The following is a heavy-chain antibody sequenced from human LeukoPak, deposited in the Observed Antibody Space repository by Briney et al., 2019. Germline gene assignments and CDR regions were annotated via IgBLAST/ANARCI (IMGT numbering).Heavy chain of an antibody. CDR3: AKDAPVGDFRSGYYVFDY. CDR1: GFTFSNYG. V-gene: IGHV3-30*18. J-gene: IGHJ4*02. D-gene: IGHD3-3*01. CDR2: ISYDGSDK. Sequence: PGRSLRLSCGASGFTFSNYGMHWVRQAPGKGLEWVAVISYDGSDKYYADSVKGRFIISRDNSKNTLYLQMISLRAEDTADYYCAKDAPVGDFRSGYYVFDYWGQGTLVTVSS.